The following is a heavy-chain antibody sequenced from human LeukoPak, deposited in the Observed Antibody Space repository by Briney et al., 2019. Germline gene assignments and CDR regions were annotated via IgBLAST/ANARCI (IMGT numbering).Heavy chain of an antibody. CDR3: AKVNQDSSGWLVEYFDY. CDR1: GFTFSSYA. J-gene: IGHJ4*02. Sequence: GGSLRLSCAASGFTFSSYAMSWVRQAPGKGLEWVSAISGSGGSTYYADSVRGRSTISRDNSKNMLYLQMNSLRAEDTAVYYCAKVNQDSSGWLVEYFDYWGQGTLVTVSS. CDR2: ISGSGGST. V-gene: IGHV3-23*01. D-gene: IGHD6-19*01.